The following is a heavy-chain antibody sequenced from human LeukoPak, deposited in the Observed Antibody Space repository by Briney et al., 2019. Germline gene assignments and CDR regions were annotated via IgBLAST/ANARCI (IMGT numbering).Heavy chain of an antibody. Sequence: ASVKVSCKASGYTFTSYDINWVRQATGQGLEWMGWMNPNSGNTGYAQKFQGRVTMTRNTSISTAYMELSSLRSEDTAVYYCARGRSTDPAYYDFWSGYYRPYYYYYMDVWGKGTTVTVSS. V-gene: IGHV1-8*01. J-gene: IGHJ6*03. D-gene: IGHD3-3*01. CDR2: MNPNSGNT. CDR1: GYTFTSYD. CDR3: ARGRSTDPAYYDFWSGYYRPYYYYYMDV.